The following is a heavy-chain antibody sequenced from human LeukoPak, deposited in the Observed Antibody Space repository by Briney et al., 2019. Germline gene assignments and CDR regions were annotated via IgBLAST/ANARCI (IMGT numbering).Heavy chain of an antibody. CDR2: MNPNSANT. D-gene: IGHD2-8*02. V-gene: IGHV1-8*01. Sequence: ASVKVSCKASGYTFTTYDINWVRQATGQGLEWMGWMNPNSANTGYAQKFQGRVTITRNTSISTAYMELNSLRSDDTAVYYCAQARLVRGPVTPLYYLDYRGPGVIVTVSS. CDR1: GYTFTTYD. J-gene: IGHJ4*02. CDR3: AQARLVRGPVTPLYYLDY.